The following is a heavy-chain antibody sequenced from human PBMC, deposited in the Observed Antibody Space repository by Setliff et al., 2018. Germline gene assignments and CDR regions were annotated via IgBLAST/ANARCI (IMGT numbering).Heavy chain of an antibody. CDR3: ARSESCGSTHCSPYDY. D-gene: IGHD2-2*01. CDR1: GFHFSDHA. Sequence: GFHFSDHAMHWVRQAPGKGLEWVASIDTSSYWIYYADSVKGRFAISRDNAENSLYLQMNSLRAEDTAVYYCARSESCGSTHCSPYDYWGQGTLVTVSS. J-gene: IGHJ4*02. V-gene: IGHV3-21*01. CDR2: IDTSSYWI.